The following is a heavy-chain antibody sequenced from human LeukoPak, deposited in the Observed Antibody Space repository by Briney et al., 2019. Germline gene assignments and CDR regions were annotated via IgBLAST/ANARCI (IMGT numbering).Heavy chain of an antibody. Sequence: SETLSLTCAVSGGSISSGSYYWSWIRQPAGKGLEWIGRIYTSGSTNYNPSLKSRVTISVDTSKNQFSLKLSSVTAADTAVYYCARDGGSYYYYYMDVWGKGTTVTISS. D-gene: IGHD1-26*01. V-gene: IGHV4-61*02. J-gene: IGHJ6*03. CDR1: GGSISSGSYY. CDR2: IYTSGST. CDR3: ARDGGSYYYYYMDV.